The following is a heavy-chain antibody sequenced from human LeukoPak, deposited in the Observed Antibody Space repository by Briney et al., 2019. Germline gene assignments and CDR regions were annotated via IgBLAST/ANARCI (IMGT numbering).Heavy chain of an antibody. V-gene: IGHV3-23*01. CDR1: GFTFSSYA. CDR2: ISGSGGST. Sequence: RGSLRLSCAASGFTFSSYAMSWVRQAPGKGLEWVSAISGSGGSTYYADSVKGRFTISRDNSKNTLYLQMNSPRAEDTAVYYCAKDPTMIVVVIPDYWGQGTLVTVSS. D-gene: IGHD3-22*01. J-gene: IGHJ4*02. CDR3: AKDPTMIVVVIPDY.